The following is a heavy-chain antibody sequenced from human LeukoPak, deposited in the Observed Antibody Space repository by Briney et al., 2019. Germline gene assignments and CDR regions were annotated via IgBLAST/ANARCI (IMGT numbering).Heavy chain of an antibody. J-gene: IGHJ4*02. V-gene: IGHV1-69*13. CDR3: ARTRIAAAGTTLLLY. D-gene: IGHD6-13*01. CDR2: IIPIFGTA. Sequence: SVKVSCKASGGTFSSYAISWVRQAPGQGLEWMGGIIPIFGTANYAQKFQGRVTITADEFTSTAYMELSSLRSEDTAVYYCARTRIAAAGTTLLLYWGQGTLVTVSS. CDR1: GGTFSSYA.